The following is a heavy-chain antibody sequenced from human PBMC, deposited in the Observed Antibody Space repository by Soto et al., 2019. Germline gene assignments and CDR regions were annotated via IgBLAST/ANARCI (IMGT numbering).Heavy chain of an antibody. CDR1: GYTFTSYG. Sequence: ASVKVSCKASGYTFTSYGISWVRQAPGQGLEWMGGISPNNGTANYAQKLQGRVTTTADKSTSTAYMELSSLRSEDTAVYYCAASESSLNSLAAFDIWGQGTMVTVSS. CDR3: AASESSLNSLAAFDI. V-gene: IGHV1-18*01. D-gene: IGHD1-1*01. CDR2: ISPNNGTA. J-gene: IGHJ3*02.